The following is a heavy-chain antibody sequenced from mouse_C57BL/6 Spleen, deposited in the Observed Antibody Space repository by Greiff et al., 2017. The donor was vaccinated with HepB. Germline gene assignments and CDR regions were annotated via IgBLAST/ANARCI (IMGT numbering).Heavy chain of an antibody. D-gene: IGHD1-1*01. J-gene: IGHJ1*03. V-gene: IGHV1-78*01. CDR1: GYTFTDHT. CDR3: AREYYYGSSYGYFDV. Sequence: QVQLQQSDAELVKPGASVKISCKVSGYTFTDHTIHWLKQRPEQGLEWIGYIYPRDGSTKYNEKFKGKATLTADKSSSTAYMQLNSLTSEDSAVYFCAREYYYGSSYGYFDVWGTGTTVTVSS. CDR2: IYPRDGST.